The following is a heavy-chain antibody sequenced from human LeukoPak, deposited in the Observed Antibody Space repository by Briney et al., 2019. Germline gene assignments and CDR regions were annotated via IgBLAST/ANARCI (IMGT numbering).Heavy chain of an antibody. CDR1: GYTFTGYY. CDR2: INPNSGGT. V-gene: IGHV1-2*02. Sequence: ASVKVSCKASGYTFTGYYMGWVRQAPGQGLEWMGWINPNSGGTNYAQKLQGRVTMTTDTSTSTAYMELRSLRSDDTAVYYCAGVVKRWFGELFPNWFDPWGQGTLVTVSS. D-gene: IGHD3-10*01. J-gene: IGHJ5*02. CDR3: AGVVKRWFGELFPNWFDP.